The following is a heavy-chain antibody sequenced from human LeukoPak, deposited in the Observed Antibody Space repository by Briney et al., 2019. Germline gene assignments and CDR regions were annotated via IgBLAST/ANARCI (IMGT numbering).Heavy chain of an antibody. J-gene: IGHJ4*02. V-gene: IGHV3-21*01. D-gene: IGHD3-10*01. CDR1: GFTLSSYS. CDR2: ISRSSAYI. Sequence: GGSLRLSCAASGFTLSSYSMNWVRQAPGKGLEWVSSISRSSAYIYYADSVKGRFTISRDNSKNTLYLQMNSLRAEDTAVYYCAKDHSYYVLLWFGESPPGYYFDYWGQGTLVTVSS. CDR3: AKDHSYYVLLWFGESPPGYYFDY.